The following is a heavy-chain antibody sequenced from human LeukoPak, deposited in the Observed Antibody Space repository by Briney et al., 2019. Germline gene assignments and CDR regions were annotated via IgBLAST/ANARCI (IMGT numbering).Heavy chain of an antibody. CDR3: ARESSVFDAFDI. Sequence: PGGPLRLSCAASGFTFSSYEMNWVRQAPGKGLEWVSYISSGGSTIYYADSVKGRFTISRDNAKNSLFLQMNSLRAEDTAVYYCARESSVFDAFDIWGQGTMVTVSS. CDR1: GFTFSSYE. J-gene: IGHJ3*02. V-gene: IGHV3-48*03. D-gene: IGHD5/OR15-5a*01. CDR2: ISSGGSTI.